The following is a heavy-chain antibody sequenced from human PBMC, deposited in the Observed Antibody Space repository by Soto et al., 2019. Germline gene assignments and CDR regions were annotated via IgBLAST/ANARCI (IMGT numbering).Heavy chain of an antibody. CDR1: GFTFSSYA. V-gene: IGHV3-23*01. CDR2: ISGSGGST. J-gene: IGHJ4*02. Sequence: GGSLRLSCAASGFTFSSYAMSWVRQAPGKGLEWVSAISGSGGSTYYADSVKGRFTISRDNSKNTLYLQMNSLRAEDTAVYYCAKGSVSVWQQLTPLYFDYWGQGTLVTVSS. CDR3: AKGSVSVWQQLTPLYFDY. D-gene: IGHD6-13*01.